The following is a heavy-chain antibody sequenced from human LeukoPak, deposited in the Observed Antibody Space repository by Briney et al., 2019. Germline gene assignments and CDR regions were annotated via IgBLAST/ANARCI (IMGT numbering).Heavy chain of an antibody. CDR3: AREGIVGAFDY. D-gene: IGHD1-26*01. CDR2: ISSSGSTI. Sequence: GGSLRLSCAASGFTFSSYEMNWVRQAPGKGLEWVSYISSSGSTIYYADSVKGRFTISRDNAKNSLYLQMNSLRAEDTAVYYCAREGIVGAFDYWGQETLVTVSS. CDR1: GFTFSSYE. J-gene: IGHJ4*02. V-gene: IGHV3-48*03.